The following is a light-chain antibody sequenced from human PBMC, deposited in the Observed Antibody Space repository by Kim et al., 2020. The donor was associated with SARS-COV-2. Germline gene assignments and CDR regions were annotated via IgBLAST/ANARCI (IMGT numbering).Light chain of an antibody. J-gene: IGKJ1*01. CDR3: QQSYSGRT. Sequence: DIQMTQSPSSLSASVGDRVTITCRASQSISKYLHWYQHKLGTAPKLLIYAASILQSGVPSRFSGSGSGTDFTLTISSLQPDDFATYYCQQSYSGRTFGQGTKVDIK. CDR1: QSISKY. V-gene: IGKV1-39*01. CDR2: AAS.